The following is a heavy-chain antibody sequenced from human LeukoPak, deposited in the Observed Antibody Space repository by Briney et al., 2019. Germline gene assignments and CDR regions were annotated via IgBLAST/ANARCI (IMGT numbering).Heavy chain of an antibody. CDR3: ARDPTYSVAAAGEDDAFDI. V-gene: IGHV1-2*02. D-gene: IGHD6-13*01. J-gene: IGHJ3*02. CDR2: ISPNSVEK. CDR1: GYTFSDYY. Sequence: ASVKVSCKASGYTFSDYYMHWVRQAPAQGLEWMGWISPNSVEKVYAQKFQGRVTMTRDTSISTAYMELSRLRSDDTAVYYCARDPTYSVAAAGEDDAFDIWGQGTMVTVSS.